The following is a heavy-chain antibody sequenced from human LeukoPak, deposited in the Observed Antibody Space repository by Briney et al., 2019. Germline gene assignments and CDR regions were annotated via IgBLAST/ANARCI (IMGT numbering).Heavy chain of an antibody. V-gene: IGHV4-30-2*01. CDR2: IYHSGST. CDR1: GGSISSGGYY. J-gene: IGHJ3*02. Sequence: SETLSLTCTVSGGSISSGGYYWSWIRQPPGKGLEWIGYIYHSGSTYYNPSLKSRVTISVDRSKNQFSLKLSSVTAADTAVYYCASRPHYEYAFDIWGQGTMVTVSS. CDR3: ASRPHYEYAFDI. D-gene: IGHD3-16*01.